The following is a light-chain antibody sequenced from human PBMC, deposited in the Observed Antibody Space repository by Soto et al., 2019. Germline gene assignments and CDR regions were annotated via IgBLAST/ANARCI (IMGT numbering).Light chain of an antibody. CDR1: QGISNE. J-gene: IGKJ1*01. CDR2: GAS. V-gene: IGKV1-6*01. Sequence: IQMTQSPSSLSASVGDRVTITCRASQGISNELGWYQQRPGKAPNVLIYGASNLQSGVPSRFSCSASGTAFTLTISSLQPEDFATYYCLQDYTYPWTFGQGTKVDIK. CDR3: LQDYTYPWT.